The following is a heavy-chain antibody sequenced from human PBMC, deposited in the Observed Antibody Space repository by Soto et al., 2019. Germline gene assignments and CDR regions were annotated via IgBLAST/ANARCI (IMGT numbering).Heavy chain of an antibody. CDR1: GGSISSYY. CDR3: ARIYCSGGSCSYTNRYYYYGMDV. V-gene: IGHV4-4*07. D-gene: IGHD2-15*01. CDR2: IYTSGST. J-gene: IGHJ6*02. Sequence: SETLSLTCTVSGGSISSYYWSWIRQPAGKGLEWIGRIYTSGSTNYNPSLKSRVTMSVDTSKNQFSLKLSSVTAADTAVYYCARIYCSGGSCSYTNRYYYYGMDVWGQGTTVTVSS.